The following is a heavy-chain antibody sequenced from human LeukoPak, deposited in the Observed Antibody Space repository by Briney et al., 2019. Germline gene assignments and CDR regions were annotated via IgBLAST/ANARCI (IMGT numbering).Heavy chain of an antibody. CDR1: GGSISSYY. D-gene: IGHD6-13*01. J-gene: IGHJ4*02. Sequence: PSETLSLTCTVSGGSISSYYWSWIRQPPGKGLEWIGYIYYSGSTNYNPSLKSRVTISVDTSKNQFSLKLSSVTAVDTAVYYCARARAPYSSSWQYYFDYWGQGTLVTVSS. CDR2: IYYSGST. V-gene: IGHV4-59*01. CDR3: ARARAPYSSSWQYYFDY.